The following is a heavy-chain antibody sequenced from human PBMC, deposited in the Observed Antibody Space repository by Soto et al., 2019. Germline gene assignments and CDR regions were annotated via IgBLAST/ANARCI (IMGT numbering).Heavy chain of an antibody. V-gene: IGHV5-51*01. D-gene: IGHD2-8*01. CDR3: ARRITVCGLYGFDF. CDR1: GYTFTNYW. J-gene: IGHJ4*02. CDR2: IYPGDSDT. Sequence: GESLKISCKASGYTFTNYWVGWVRQMPGKGLEWMGIIYPGDSDTRYSPSFQGQVTISVDKSISTAYLQWSSLQASDTAMYYCARRITVCGLYGFDFWGQGTLVTVSS.